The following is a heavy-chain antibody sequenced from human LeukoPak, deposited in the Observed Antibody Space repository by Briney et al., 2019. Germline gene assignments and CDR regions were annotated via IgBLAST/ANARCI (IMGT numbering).Heavy chain of an antibody. V-gene: IGHV4-34*01. CDR3: ARMGGYFDY. J-gene: IGHJ4*02. CDR1: GFTFSSYS. CDR2: INHSGST. D-gene: IGHD3-16*01. Sequence: GSLRLSCVASGFTFSSYSMNWVRQAPGKGLEWIGEINHSGSTNYNPSLKSRVTTSVDTSKSQFSLKLSSVTAADTAVYYCARMGGYFDYWGQGTLVTVSS.